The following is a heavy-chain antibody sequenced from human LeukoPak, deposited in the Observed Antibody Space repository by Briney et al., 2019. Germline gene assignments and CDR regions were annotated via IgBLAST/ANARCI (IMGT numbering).Heavy chain of an antibody. CDR1: RFTFNNYA. V-gene: IGHV3-23*01. Sequence: GGSLRLSCAASRFTFNNYAMSWVRQAPGKGLEWVSSISATGSTTYYADSVKGRFTISRDNSANTLYLQLNSLRAEDTAVYYCAKPRAWDYGGFYFDYWGQGTLVTVSS. D-gene: IGHD4-23*01. CDR2: ISATGSTT. CDR3: AKPRAWDYGGFYFDY. J-gene: IGHJ4*02.